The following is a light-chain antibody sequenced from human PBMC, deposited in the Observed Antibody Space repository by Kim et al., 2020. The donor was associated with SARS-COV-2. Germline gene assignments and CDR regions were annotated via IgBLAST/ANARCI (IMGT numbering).Light chain of an antibody. J-gene: IGKJ2*01. Sequence: DIQMTQSPSTLSASVGDRVTITCRASQSINSWLGWYQQKPGKVPKILIYKASSLESGVPSRFSGSGSGTEFTLTISSLQPDDFATYYCQQYNSYRYTFGQGTKLEI. V-gene: IGKV1-5*03. CDR1: QSINSW. CDR3: QQYNSYRYT. CDR2: KAS.